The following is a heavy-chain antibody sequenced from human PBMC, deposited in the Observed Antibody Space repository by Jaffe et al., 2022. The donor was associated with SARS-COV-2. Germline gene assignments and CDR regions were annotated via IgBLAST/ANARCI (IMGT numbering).Heavy chain of an antibody. J-gene: IGHJ4*02. D-gene: IGHD3-10*01. CDR2: ISWNSGSI. CDR1: GFTFDDYA. Sequence: EVQLVESGGGLVQPGRSLRLSCAASGFTFDDYAMHWVRQAPGKGLEWVSGISWNSGSIGYADSVKGRFTISRDNAKNSLYLQMNSLRAEDTALYYCAKYSPSSGSYGYWGQGTLVTVSS. CDR3: AKYSPSSGSYGY. V-gene: IGHV3-9*01.